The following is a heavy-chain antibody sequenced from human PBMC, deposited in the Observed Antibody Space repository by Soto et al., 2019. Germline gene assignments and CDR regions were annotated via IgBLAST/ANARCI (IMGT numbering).Heavy chain of an antibody. CDR2: ITWNSGSI. D-gene: IGHD1-20*01. J-gene: IGHJ4*02. Sequence: EVQLVASGGGLVQPGRSLRLSCAASGFTFDDYAMHWVRQVPGKGLEWVSGITWNSGSIVYADSVKGRFTISRDNAKNSLYLQMNSLRAEDTALYYCAKGPGGRLHNWYYFDYWGQGTLVTGSS. CDR3: AKGPGGRLHNWYYFDY. V-gene: IGHV3-9*01. CDR1: GFTFDDYA.